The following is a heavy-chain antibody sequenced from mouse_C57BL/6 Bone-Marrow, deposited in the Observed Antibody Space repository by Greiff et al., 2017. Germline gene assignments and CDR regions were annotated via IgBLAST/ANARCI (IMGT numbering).Heavy chain of an antibody. CDR3: ARRAWFLRRVYYARDY. D-gene: IGHD2-2*01. Sequence: EVQLVESGGDLVKPGGSLKLSCAASGFTFSSYGMSWVRQTPDKRLEWVATISSGGSYTYYPDSVKGRFTISRDTAKHTLYLQMSSLKSEDTAMYYCARRAWFLRRVYYARDYWGKGTSVTVSS. J-gene: IGHJ4*01. V-gene: IGHV5-6*01. CDR1: GFTFSSYG. CDR2: ISSGGSYT.